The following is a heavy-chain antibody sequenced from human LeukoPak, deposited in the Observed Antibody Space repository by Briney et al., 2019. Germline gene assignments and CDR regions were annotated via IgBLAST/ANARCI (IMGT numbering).Heavy chain of an antibody. D-gene: IGHD2-15*01. CDR1: GYTFTSYY. Sequence: ASVKVSCKASGYTFTSYYMHWVRQAPGQGLEWMGIINPSGGSTSYAQKFQGRVTMTRDTSTSTVYMELSSLRSEDTAVYYCARVRLTCSGGSCYSAYYDYWGQRTLVTVSS. CDR3: ARVRLTCSGGSCYSAYYDY. V-gene: IGHV1-46*01. CDR2: INPSGGST. J-gene: IGHJ4*02.